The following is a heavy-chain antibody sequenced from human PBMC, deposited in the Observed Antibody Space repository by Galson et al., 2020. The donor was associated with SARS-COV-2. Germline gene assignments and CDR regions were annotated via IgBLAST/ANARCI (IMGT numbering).Heavy chain of an antibody. CDR3: AKDMLGGDSGFGGDDY. D-gene: IGHD1-26*01. CDR2: ITSNSVTL. J-gene: IGHJ4*02. Sequence: SLKISCAASGFTFHDRAMHWVRQAPGKGLAWASGITSNSVTLGYADSVKGRFTISRDNAKNSLYLQMNSLRPEDTAFYYCAKDMLGGDSGFGGDDYWGQGTLVTVSS. V-gene: IGHV3-9*01. CDR1: GFTFHDRA.